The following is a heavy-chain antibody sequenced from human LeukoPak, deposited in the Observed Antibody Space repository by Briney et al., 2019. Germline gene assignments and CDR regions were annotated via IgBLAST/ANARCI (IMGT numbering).Heavy chain of an antibody. CDR2: IYAGGTT. CDR3: AKMHCRTTSCPYYIDV. CDR1: GLTVSSNY. J-gene: IGHJ6*03. V-gene: IGHV3-53*01. Sequence: PGGSLRHSCAASGLTVSSNYMSWVRQAPGKGLEWVSVIYAGGTTYYADSVKGRFTISRDKDTLYLQMNSLRVEDTAVYYRAKMHCRTTSCPYYIDVSGNGTTVTVSS. D-gene: IGHD2-2*01.